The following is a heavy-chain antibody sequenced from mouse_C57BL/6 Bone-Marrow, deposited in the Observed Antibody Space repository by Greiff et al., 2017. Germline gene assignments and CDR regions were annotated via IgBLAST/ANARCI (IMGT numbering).Heavy chain of an antibody. CDR3: AREAYYSNDGAMDY. V-gene: IGHV1-61*01. CDR2: IYPSDSET. Sequence: QVQLQQPGAELVRPGSSVKLSCKASGYTFTSYWMDWVQQRPGQGLEWIGNIYPSDSETHYNQKFKDKATLTVDKSSSTAYMQLSSLTSADSAVYDCAREAYYSNDGAMDYWGQGTSVTVSS. D-gene: IGHD2-5*01. J-gene: IGHJ4*01. CDR1: GYTFTSYW.